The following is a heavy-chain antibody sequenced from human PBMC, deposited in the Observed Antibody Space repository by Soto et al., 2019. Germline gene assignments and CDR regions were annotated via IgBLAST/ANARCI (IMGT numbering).Heavy chain of an antibody. V-gene: IGHV3-73*01. CDR3: TRHLSDY. Sequence: EVQLVESGGGLVQPGGSLKLSCAASGFTFSGSAMHRVRQASGKGLEWLGRIRSKANNYATAYAASVKGRFTISRDDSKDTAYLLMSSLKTEDTAMYYCTRHLSDYWGQGTLVTVSS. CDR1: GFTFSGSA. CDR2: IRSKANNYAT. J-gene: IGHJ4*02.